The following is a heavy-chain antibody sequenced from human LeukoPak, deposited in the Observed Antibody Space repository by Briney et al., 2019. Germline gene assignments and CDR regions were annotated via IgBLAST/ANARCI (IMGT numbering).Heavy chain of an antibody. V-gene: IGHV4-61*02. CDR1: GGSISSGSYY. J-gene: IGHJ6*03. CDR3: ARVPRGGVPAAHRWVGYYYYYMDV. D-gene: IGHD2-2*01. Sequence: SETLSLTCTVSGGSISSGSYYWSWIRQPAGKGLEWIGRIYTSGSTNYNPSLKGRVTISVDTSKNQFSLKLSSVTAADTAVYYCARVPRGGVPAAHRWVGYYYYYMDVWGKGTTVTVSS. CDR2: IYTSGST.